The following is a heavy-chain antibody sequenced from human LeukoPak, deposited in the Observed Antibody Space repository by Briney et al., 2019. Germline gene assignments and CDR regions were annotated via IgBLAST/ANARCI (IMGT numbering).Heavy chain of an antibody. CDR1: GYSISSGYY. D-gene: IGHD3-22*01. J-gene: IGHJ6*03. CDR3: ARQHYYDSSGFYPPATRVYYYYYYMDV. Sequence: SETLSLTCAVSGYSISSGYYWGWIRQPPGKGLQWIGSFYHSGSTYYNPSLRSRVTISVDTSKNQFSLELISVTAADTAVYYCARQHYYDSSGFYPPATRVYYYYYYMDVCGKGTTVTVSS. CDR2: FYHSGST. V-gene: IGHV4-38-2*01.